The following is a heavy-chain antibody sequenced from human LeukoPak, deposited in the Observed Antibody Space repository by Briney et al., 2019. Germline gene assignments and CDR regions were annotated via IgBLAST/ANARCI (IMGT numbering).Heavy chain of an antibody. V-gene: IGHV4-34*01. J-gene: IGHJ3*02. CDR3: ASPHCSSTSCYRGGVDAFDI. CDR2: INHSGST. Sequence: PSETLSLTCAVYGGSFSGYYWSWIRQPPGKGLEWIGEINHSGSTNYNPSLKSRVTISVDTSKNQFSLKLSSVTAADTAVYYCASPHCSSTSCYRGGVDAFDIWGQGTMVTVSS. CDR1: GGSFSGYY. D-gene: IGHD2-2*01.